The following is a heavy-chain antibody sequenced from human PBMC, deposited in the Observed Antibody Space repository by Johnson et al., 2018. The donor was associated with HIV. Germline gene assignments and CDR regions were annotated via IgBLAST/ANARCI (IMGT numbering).Heavy chain of an antibody. Sequence: QVQLVESGGGLVKPGGSLRLSCAASGFTFSDYYMSWIRQAPGKGLEWVSYISSSGSTIYYADSVKGRFTISRDNSKNTLYLQMNSLRAEDTAVYYCAKDPPPNYNFWSGYPRSDAFDIWGQGTMVTVSS. J-gene: IGHJ3*02. D-gene: IGHD3-3*01. CDR3: AKDPPPNYNFWSGYPRSDAFDI. CDR1: GFTFSDYY. V-gene: IGHV3-11*01. CDR2: ISSSGSTI.